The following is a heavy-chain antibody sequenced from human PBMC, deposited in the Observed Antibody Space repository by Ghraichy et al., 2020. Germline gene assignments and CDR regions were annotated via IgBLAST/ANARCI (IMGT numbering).Heavy chain of an antibody. J-gene: IGHJ5*02. CDR3: ARSFTA. CDR2: ISSSGNAI. CDR1: GFTFSDYE. V-gene: IGHV3-48*03. Sequence: GESLNISCAVSGFTFSDYEMNWVRQAPGKGLEWIAYISSSGNAINYADSVKGRFTISRDTAKNSLYLQMSSLRIEDTAIYFCARSFTAWGQGTLVTVSS.